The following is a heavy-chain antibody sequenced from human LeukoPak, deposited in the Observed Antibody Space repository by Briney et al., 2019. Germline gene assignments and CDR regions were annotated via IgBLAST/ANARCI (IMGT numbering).Heavy chain of an antibody. Sequence: GGSLRLSCAASGFTFSHFAMHWVRQAPGKGLEWVAVISYDGKKNYYADSVKGRFTLTRDNAKNSLYLQMNSLRAEDTAVYYCARDQRYCSSSSCPWEPFDYWGQGTLVTVSS. CDR3: ARDQRYCSSSSCPWEPFDY. D-gene: IGHD2-2*01. V-gene: IGHV3-30*03. CDR2: ISYDGKKN. J-gene: IGHJ4*02. CDR1: GFTFSHFA.